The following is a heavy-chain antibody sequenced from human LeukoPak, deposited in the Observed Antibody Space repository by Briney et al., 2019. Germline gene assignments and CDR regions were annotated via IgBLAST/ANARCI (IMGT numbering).Heavy chain of an antibody. CDR1: GFTFSLHY. CDR3: ARSESTFGVTPFAP. V-gene: IGHV3-7*01. D-gene: IGHD3-3*01. J-gene: IGHJ5*02. CDR2: IKEDGTDT. Sequence: PGGSLRLSCAASGFTFSLHYMGWVRQTPGKGLEWVANIKEDGTDTFYVDSVKGRFTISKDNAKNSVYLQMNSLRAEDTAVYYCARSESTFGVTPFAPWGQGTLVTVSS.